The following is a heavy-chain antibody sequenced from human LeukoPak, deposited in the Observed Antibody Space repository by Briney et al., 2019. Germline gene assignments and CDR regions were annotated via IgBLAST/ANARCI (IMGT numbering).Heavy chain of an antibody. J-gene: IGHJ3*02. CDR3: ARWVAYCTNGVCFAFDI. CDR1: GFTFSDYY. Sequence: GGSLRLSCAASGFTFSDYYMSWIRQAPGKGLEWVSYISSSGGTIYYADSVKGRFTISRDNAKNSLYLQMNSLRAEDTAVYYCARWVAYCTNGVCFAFDIWGQGTMVTVSS. D-gene: IGHD2-8*01. CDR2: ISSSGGTI. V-gene: IGHV3-11*04.